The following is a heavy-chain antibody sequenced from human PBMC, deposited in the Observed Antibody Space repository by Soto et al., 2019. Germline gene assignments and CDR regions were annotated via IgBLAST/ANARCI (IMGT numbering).Heavy chain of an antibody. D-gene: IGHD5-18*01. CDR1: GGSISSGGYY. Sequence: PSETLSLTCTVSGGSISSGGYYWSWIRQHPGKGLEWIGYIYYSGSTYYNPSLKSRVTISVDTSKNQFSLKLSSVTAADTAVYYCARDGKGRGYSYGLFDYWGQGTLVTVSS. CDR2: IYYSGST. V-gene: IGHV4-31*03. J-gene: IGHJ4*02. CDR3: ARDGKGRGYSYGLFDY.